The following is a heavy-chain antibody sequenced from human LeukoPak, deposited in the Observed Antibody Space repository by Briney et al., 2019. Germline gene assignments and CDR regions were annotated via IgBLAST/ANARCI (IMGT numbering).Heavy chain of an antibody. CDR3: ARYSGSYSGFDY. CDR2: IYYSGSI. D-gene: IGHD1-26*01. CDR1: GGSISSYY. J-gene: IGHJ4*02. V-gene: IGHV4-59*08. Sequence: KPSETLSLTCTVSGGSISSYYWSWIRQPPGKGREWIGYIYYSGSINYNPSLKSRVTISVDTSKNQFSLKLRSVTAADTAVYYCARYSGSYSGFDYWGQGTLVTVSS.